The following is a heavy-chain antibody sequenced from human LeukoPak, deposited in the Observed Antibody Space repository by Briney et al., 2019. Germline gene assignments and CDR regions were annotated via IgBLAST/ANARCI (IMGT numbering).Heavy chain of an antibody. Sequence: GGSLRLSCAASGFTFSGSAVHWVRQASGKGLEWVGRIRSKADSYATAYAASVKGRFTVSRDDSKNTAYLQMNSLKTEDTAVYYCTAGGAPTGDTFDVWGQGTMVTVSS. CDR2: IRSKADSYAT. CDR3: TAGGAPTGDTFDV. D-gene: IGHD1-26*01. J-gene: IGHJ3*01. CDR1: GFTFSGSA. V-gene: IGHV3-73*01.